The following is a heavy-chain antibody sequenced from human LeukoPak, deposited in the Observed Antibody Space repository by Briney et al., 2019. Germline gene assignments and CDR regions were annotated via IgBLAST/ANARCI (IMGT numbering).Heavy chain of an antibody. CDR2: ISGSGGST. V-gene: IGHV3-23*01. D-gene: IGHD3-10*01. J-gene: IGHJ3*02. Sequence: GGSLRLFCAASGFTFSSYAMSWVRQAPGKGLEWVSAISGSGGSTYYADSVKGRFTISRDNSKNTLYLQMNSLRSDDTAVYYCAAGISHHDAFDIWGQGTMVTVSS. CDR3: AAGISHHDAFDI. CDR1: GFTFSSYA.